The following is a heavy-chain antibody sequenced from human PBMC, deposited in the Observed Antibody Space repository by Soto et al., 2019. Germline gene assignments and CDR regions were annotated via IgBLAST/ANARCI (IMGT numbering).Heavy chain of an antibody. D-gene: IGHD1-1*01. CDR3: ARDRRPLIAWNDHYGMDV. CDR2: ISVYNGNT. Sequence: QVQVVQSGAEVKKPGASVKVSCKASGYTFRNFGFSWVRQAPGQGLEWMGWISVYNGNTNFARKFQGRVAMTTDTSTNTAYMELRSLRSDDTAVYYCARDRRPLIAWNDHYGMDVWGQGTTVTVSS. CDR1: GYTFRNFG. J-gene: IGHJ6*02. V-gene: IGHV1-18*01.